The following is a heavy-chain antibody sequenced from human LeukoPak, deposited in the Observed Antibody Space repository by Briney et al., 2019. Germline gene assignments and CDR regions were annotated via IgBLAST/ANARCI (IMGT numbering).Heavy chain of an antibody. D-gene: IGHD3-16*01. CDR1: GGSVSSDSYY. CDR2: IYNSGNT. J-gene: IGHJ4*02. V-gene: IGHV4-61*01. Sequence: PSETLSLTCTVSGGSVSSDSYYWSWIRQPPGKKLEWIGYIYNSGNTNYNPSLKSRVTMSVDTSKNQFSLKLSSVTAADTAVYYCARDRYALTHSHFDYWGQGTLVTVSS. CDR3: ARDRYALTHSHFDY.